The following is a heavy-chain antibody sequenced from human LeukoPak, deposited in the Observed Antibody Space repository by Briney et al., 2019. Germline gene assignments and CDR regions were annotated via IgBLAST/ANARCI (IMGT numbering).Heavy chain of an antibody. D-gene: IGHD2-2*01. Sequence: SETLSLTCTVSGGSTSSYYWSWIRHPPGKGLEWIGYIYYSGSTNYNPSLKSRVTISVDTSKNQFSLKLSSVTAADTAVYYCARERADLYCSSTSCTYENWFDTWGQGTLVTVSS. CDR2: IYYSGST. CDR1: GGSTSSYY. J-gene: IGHJ5*02. V-gene: IGHV4-59*01. CDR3: ARERADLYCSSTSCTYENWFDT.